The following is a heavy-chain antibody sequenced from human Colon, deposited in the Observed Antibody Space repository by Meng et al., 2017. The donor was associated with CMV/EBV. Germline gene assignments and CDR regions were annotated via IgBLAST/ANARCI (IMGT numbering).Heavy chain of an antibody. Sequence: GESLKISCAASGFTFRRNAMHWVRQAPGKGLEWVAIVWFDESNKYYADSVKGRFTIPRDNSKNMLYLQMNSLRAEDTAVYYCAKDGGGSSWDGFFDSWGQGSLVTVSS. V-gene: IGHV3-33*06. CDR1: GFTFRRNA. CDR3: AKDGGGSSWDGFFDS. CDR2: VWFDESNK. J-gene: IGHJ4*02. D-gene: IGHD6-13*01.